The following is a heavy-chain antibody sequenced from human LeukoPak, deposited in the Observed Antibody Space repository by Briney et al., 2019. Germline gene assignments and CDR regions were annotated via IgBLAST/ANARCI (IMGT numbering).Heavy chain of an antibody. V-gene: IGHV3-23*01. D-gene: IGHD3-22*01. J-gene: IGHJ4*02. CDR2: ITSSGDGT. CDR3: AKDRPNYYGSNGHYYRRDGDY. Sequence: GGSLRLSCAASGFTFSIYAMSWVRQAPGKGLQWVSSITSSGDGTYYADSVKGRFTISRDNSENMLYLQMNSLRVEDTAVYFCAKDRPNYYGSNGHYYRRDGDYWGQGALVTVSS. CDR1: GFTFSIYA.